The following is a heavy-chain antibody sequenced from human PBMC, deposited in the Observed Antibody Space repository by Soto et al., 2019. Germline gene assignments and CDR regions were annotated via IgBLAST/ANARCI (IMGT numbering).Heavy chain of an antibody. V-gene: IGHV3-74*01. CDR3: VRDRDFYDGRGYASPGDAFDV. Sequence: EVQLVESGGGLVQPGGSLRLSCAVSGFTFSTYWMHWVRQVPGKGLVWVSRISLDGSRTSYADSVKGRFTISRDNAKNTLDVQMRSLRAEDSAVYFCVRDRDFYDGRGYASPGDAFDVWGQGTVVSVSS. J-gene: IGHJ3*01. CDR2: ISLDGSRT. D-gene: IGHD3-22*01. CDR1: GFTFSTYW.